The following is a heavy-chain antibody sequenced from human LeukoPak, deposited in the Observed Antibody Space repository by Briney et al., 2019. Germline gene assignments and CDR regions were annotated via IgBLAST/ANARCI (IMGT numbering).Heavy chain of an antibody. J-gene: IGHJ6*03. CDR2: IHYTGST. Sequence: SETLSLTCTVSGGSISSYYWSWIRQSPGKGLECMGYIHYTGSTNYNPSLKSRVTISVETSKNQFSLKLKSVTAADTAVYYCARVNYGSGSLVDYYYMDVWGKGTTVTVSS. D-gene: IGHD3-10*01. CDR3: ARVNYGSGSLVDYYYMDV. V-gene: IGHV4-59*01. CDR1: GGSISSYY.